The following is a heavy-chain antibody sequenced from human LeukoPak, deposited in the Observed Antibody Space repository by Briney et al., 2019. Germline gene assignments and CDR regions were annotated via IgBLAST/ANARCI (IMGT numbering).Heavy chain of an antibody. Sequence: GGSLRLFCAASGFTFNNYEMNWVRQAPGKGLEWVSYISSSGSTIYYADSVKGRFTISRDNAKNSLYLQMNSLRAEDTAVYYCARLIRPYFDYWGQGTLVTVSS. V-gene: IGHV3-48*03. CDR3: ARLIRPYFDY. J-gene: IGHJ4*02. CDR2: ISSSGSTI. CDR1: GFTFNNYE.